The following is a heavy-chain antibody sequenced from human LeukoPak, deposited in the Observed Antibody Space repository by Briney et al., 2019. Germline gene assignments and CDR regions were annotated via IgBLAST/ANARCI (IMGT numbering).Heavy chain of an antibody. CDR2: IKQDGSVN. D-gene: IGHD2/OR15-2a*01. J-gene: IGHJ4*02. Sequence: PGRSLRLSCAASGFTLSNYWMIWVSQASGNGLEWVGNIKQDGSVNRYAESVRGRFTISRDNAKNALYLQMNSLRDEDTAVYYCARDRYFSFDCWGQGAQVTVSS. V-gene: IGHV3-7*01. CDR3: ARDRYFSFDC. CDR1: GFTLSNYW.